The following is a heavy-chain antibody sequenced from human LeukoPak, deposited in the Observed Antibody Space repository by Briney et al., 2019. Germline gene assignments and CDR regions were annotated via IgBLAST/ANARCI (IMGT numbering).Heavy chain of an antibody. Sequence: ASVKVSCKASGYTFTGYYMHWVRQAPGQGLEWMGWINPNSGGTNYAQKFQGWVTMTRDTSISTAYMELSRLRSDDTAVYYCARAVDYGDYRWGYYFDYWGQGTLVTVSS. CDR2: INPNSGGT. CDR3: ARAVDYGDYRWGYYFDY. J-gene: IGHJ4*02. D-gene: IGHD4-17*01. CDR1: GYTFTGYY. V-gene: IGHV1-2*04.